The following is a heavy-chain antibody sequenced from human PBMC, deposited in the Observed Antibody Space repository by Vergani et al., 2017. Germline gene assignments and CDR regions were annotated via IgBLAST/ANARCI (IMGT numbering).Heavy chain of an antibody. CDR3: ARTDSSGWYEGNYFDY. D-gene: IGHD6-19*01. CDR1: GGTFSSYA. CDR2: IIPILGIA. V-gene: IGHV1-69*04. Sequence: QVQLVQSGAEVKKPGSSVKVSCKASGGTFSSYAISWVRQAPGQGLEWMGRIIPILGIANYAQKFQGRVTITADKSTSTAYMELSSLRSEDTAVYYCARTDSSGWYEGNYFDYWGQGTLVTVSS. J-gene: IGHJ4*02.